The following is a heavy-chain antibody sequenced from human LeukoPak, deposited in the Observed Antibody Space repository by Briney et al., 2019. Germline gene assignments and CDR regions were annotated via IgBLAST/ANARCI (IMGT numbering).Heavy chain of an antibody. V-gene: IGHV3-7*01. D-gene: IGHD6-13*01. J-gene: IGHJ5*02. CDR3: AKDTSHSSSWYENWFDP. CDR1: GFTFSNYW. CDR2: INQDAGGK. Sequence: PGGSLRLSCEASGFTFSNYWMSWVRQAPGKGLEWVANINQDAGGKYYADSVKGRFTISRDNSKNTLYLQMNSLRTEDTAVYYCAKDTSHSSSWYENWFDPWGQGTLVTVSS.